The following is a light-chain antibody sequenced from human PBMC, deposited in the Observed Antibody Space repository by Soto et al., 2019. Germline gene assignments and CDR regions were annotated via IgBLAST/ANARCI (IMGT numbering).Light chain of an antibody. CDR3: AAWDDSLNGWV. J-gene: IGLJ3*02. CDR1: SSNIGTNT. Sequence: QSVLTQPPSASGTPGQRVTISCSGSSSNIGTNTVNWYQQLPGTAPKLPIYDNNHRPSGVPDRFSGSKSGTSASLAISGLQSEAEADYYCAAWDDSLNGWVFGGGTQLTVL. CDR2: DNN. V-gene: IGLV1-44*01.